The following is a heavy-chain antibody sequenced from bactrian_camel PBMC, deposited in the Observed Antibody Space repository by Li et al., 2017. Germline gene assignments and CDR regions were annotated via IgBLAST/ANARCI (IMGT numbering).Heavy chain of an antibody. V-gene: IGHV3S55*01. D-gene: IGHD2*01. CDR2: IESDGST. CDR3: AAETSMVGCSGLLEVDYDV. Sequence: VQLVESGGGSVQVGGSLRLSCVASGDTIGRYCMGWFRQIPDKEREAVAGIESDGSTSYADSVKGRFTISQDSAKNTLYLQMNSLKPDDTAMYYCAAETSMVGCSGLLEVDYDVWGQGTQVTVS. CDR1: GDTIGRYC. J-gene: IGHJ4*01.